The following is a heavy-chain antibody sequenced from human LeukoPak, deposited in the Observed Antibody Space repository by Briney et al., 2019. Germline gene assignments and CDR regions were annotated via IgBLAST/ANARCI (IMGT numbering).Heavy chain of an antibody. Sequence: SQTLSLNCAISGDSVSSNSASWNWIRQSPSRGLEWLGRTYYRSKWNTDYAVSVKGRITINPDTSKNQFSLYLNSVTPEDTAVYYCARDPDSSYEWGPFDPWGQGTLVTVSS. D-gene: IGHD1-26*01. CDR3: ARDPDSSYEWGPFDP. V-gene: IGHV6-1*01. CDR2: TYYRSKWNT. J-gene: IGHJ5*02. CDR1: GDSVSSNSAS.